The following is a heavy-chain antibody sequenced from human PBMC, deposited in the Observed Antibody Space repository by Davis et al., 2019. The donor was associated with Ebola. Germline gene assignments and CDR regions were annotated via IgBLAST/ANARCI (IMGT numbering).Heavy chain of an antibody. Sequence: ASVKVSCKASGYTFTSYYMHWVRQAPGQGLEWMGIINPSGGSTSYAQKFQGRVTMTRDTSTSTVYMELSSLRSEDTAVYYCARDRIVGSLPGAFDIWGQGTMVTVSS. D-gene: IGHD1-26*01. J-gene: IGHJ3*02. CDR3: ARDRIVGSLPGAFDI. CDR2: INPSGGST. V-gene: IGHV1-46*01. CDR1: GYTFTSYY.